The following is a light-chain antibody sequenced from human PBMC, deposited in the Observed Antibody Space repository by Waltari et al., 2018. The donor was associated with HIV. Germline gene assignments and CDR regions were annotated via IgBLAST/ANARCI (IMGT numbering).Light chain of an antibody. CDR2: DAY. CDR3: QQYGSAPRT. CDR1: QSVGSKF. J-gene: IGKJ1*01. Sequence: EVVLTKPPGPLSLSPGETATLSCRASQSVGSKFVAWYQQKPGQAPRLLIYDAYSRATGIPDRFSGSGSGSDFTLTISRLEPEDCAVYYCQQYGSAPRTFGQRTLVDI. V-gene: IGKV3-20*01.